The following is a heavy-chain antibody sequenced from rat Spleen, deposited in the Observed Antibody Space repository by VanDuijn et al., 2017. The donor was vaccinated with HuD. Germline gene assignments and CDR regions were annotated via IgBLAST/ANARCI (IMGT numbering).Heavy chain of an antibody. J-gene: IGHJ2*01. D-gene: IGHD2-1*01. CDR1: GFTFSNYD. CDR3: ARRYDFDY. CDR2: ISYDGSST. V-gene: IGHV5-25*01. Sequence: EVQLVESGGGLVQPGRSMKISCAASGFTFSNYDMAGVRQAPTKGLDCVASISYDGSSTYYRDSVKGRFTISRDNAKSTLYLQMDSLGSEDTATYYCARRYDFDYWGQGVMVTVSS.